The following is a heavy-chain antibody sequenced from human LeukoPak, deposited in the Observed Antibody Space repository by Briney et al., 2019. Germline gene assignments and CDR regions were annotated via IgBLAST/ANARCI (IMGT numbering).Heavy chain of an antibody. CDR1: GFSFSSYS. V-gene: IGHV3-48*01. D-gene: IGHD2-15*01. J-gene: IGHJ3*02. Sequence: GGSLRLSCAASGFSFSSYSMNCFRQAPGKGLVEVSYISWSSSTIHYADSVKGRFTISRDNAKNSLYLQMNSLRAEDTAVYYCAGAGCGCVLTPCDAFDIWGQGTMVTVSS. CDR2: ISWSSSTI. CDR3: AGAGCGCVLTPCDAFDI.